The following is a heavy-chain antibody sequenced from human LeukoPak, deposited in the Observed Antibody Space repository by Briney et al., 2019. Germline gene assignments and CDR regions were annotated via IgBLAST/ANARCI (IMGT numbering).Heavy chain of an antibody. Sequence: SETLSLTCTVSGGSISSYYWSWIRQPPGKGLEWIGYIYYSGSTNYNPSLKSRVTISIDTSKNQFSLKLSSVTAADTALYYCARGPGTRYYYWGQGTLVTVSS. CDR2: IYYSGST. CDR3: ARGPGTRYYY. CDR1: GGSISSYY. J-gene: IGHJ4*02. V-gene: IGHV4-59*12. D-gene: IGHD1-1*01.